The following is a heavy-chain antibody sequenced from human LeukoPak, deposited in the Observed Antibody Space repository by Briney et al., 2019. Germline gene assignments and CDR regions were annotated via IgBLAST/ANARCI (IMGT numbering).Heavy chain of an antibody. D-gene: IGHD5-18*01. CDR3: ARRSLRYSYGEY. J-gene: IGHJ4*02. CDR2: IYYSGST. V-gene: IGHV4-31*03. Sequence: PSETLSLTCTVSGGSISSGGYYWSWIRQHPGKGLEWIGYIYYSGSTYYNPSLKSRVTISVDTSKNQFSLKLSSVTAADTAVYYCARRSLRYSYGEYWGQGTLVTVSS. CDR1: GGSISSGGYY.